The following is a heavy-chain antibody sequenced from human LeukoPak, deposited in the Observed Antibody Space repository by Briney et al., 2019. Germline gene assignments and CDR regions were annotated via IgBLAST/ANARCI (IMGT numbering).Heavy chain of an antibody. CDR1: GGSISSSNYY. J-gene: IGHJ5*02. Sequence: SETLPLTCTVSGGSISSSNYYWAWIRQPPGKGLEWIANIFYTGSTYYNPSLKSRVTISVDTSKNQFSLRLSSVTATDTAVYYCARLNKPGWFDPWGQGTLVTVSS. V-gene: IGHV4-39*01. D-gene: IGHD1-14*01. CDR2: IFYTGST. CDR3: ARLNKPGWFDP.